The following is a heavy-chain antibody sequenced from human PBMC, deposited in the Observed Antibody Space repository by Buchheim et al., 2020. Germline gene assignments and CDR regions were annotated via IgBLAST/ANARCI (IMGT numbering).Heavy chain of an antibody. V-gene: IGHV3-30*04. CDR3: ARDGELGTYIAAAGRGFDY. J-gene: IGHJ4*02. CDR1: GFTFSSYA. Sequence: QVQLVESGGGVVQPGRSLRLSCAASGFTFSSYAMHWVRQAPGKGLEWVAVISYDGSNKYYADSAKGRFTISRDNSKNTLYLQMNSLRAEDTAVYYCARDGELGTYIAAAGRGFDYWGQGTL. CDR2: ISYDGSNK. D-gene: IGHD6-13*01.